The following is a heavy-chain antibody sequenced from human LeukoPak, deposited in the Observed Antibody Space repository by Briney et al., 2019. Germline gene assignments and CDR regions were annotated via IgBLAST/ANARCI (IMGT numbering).Heavy chain of an antibody. V-gene: IGHV1-69*05. CDR2: IIPLFGTP. Sequence: SVKVSCKASGGSFNDYAFSWVRQAPGQGLEWMGGIIPLFGTPIYAQQFQGRFTITTDESTSTAYMELSSLTSEDTAVYYCARERTTETTWGYFDYWGQGTLVTVSS. D-gene: IGHD4-17*01. CDR1: GGSFNDYA. J-gene: IGHJ4*02. CDR3: ARERTTETTWGYFDY.